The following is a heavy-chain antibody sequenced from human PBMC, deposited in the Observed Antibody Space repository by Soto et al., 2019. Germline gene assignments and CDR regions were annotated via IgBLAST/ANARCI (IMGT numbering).Heavy chain of an antibody. CDR2: ISYDGSNK. D-gene: IGHD2-2*01. V-gene: IGHV3-30*18. J-gene: IGHJ6*02. CDR3: AKDQVGGYCSSTSCPGRGYYYGMDV. Sequence: GGSLRLSCAASGFTFSSDGMHWVRQAPGKGLEWVAVISYDGSNKYYADSVKGRFTISRDNSKNTPYLQMNSLRAEDTAVYYCAKDQVGGYCSSTSCPGRGYYYGMDVWGQGTTVTVSS. CDR1: GFTFSSDG.